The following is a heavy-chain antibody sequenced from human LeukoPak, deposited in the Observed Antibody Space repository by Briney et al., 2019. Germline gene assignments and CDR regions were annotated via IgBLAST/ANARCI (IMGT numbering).Heavy chain of an antibody. V-gene: IGHV4-34*01. CDR2: INHSGST. J-gene: IGHJ6*03. CDR1: GGSFSGYY. Sequence: SETLSLTCAVYGGSFSGYYWSWIRQPPGKGLEWIGEINHSGSTNYNPSLKSRVTISIDTSKNQFSLKLSSVTAADTAVYYCARHFQGYYMDVWGKGTTVTVSS. CDR3: ARHFQGYYMDV.